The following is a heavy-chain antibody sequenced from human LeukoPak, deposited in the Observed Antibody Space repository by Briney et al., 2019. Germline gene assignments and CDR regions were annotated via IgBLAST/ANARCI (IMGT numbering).Heavy chain of an antibody. V-gene: IGHV3-9*01. J-gene: IGHJ4*02. CDR2: ISWNSGSI. D-gene: IGHD6-19*01. CDR3: AKDGYSSGWYVKYYFDY. Sequence: GGSLRLSCAASGFTFDDYAMHWVRHAPGKGLEWVSGISWNSGSIGYADSVKGRFTISRDNAKSSPYLQMNSLRAEDTALYYCAKDGYSSGWYVKYYFDYWGQGTLATVSS. CDR1: GFTFDDYA.